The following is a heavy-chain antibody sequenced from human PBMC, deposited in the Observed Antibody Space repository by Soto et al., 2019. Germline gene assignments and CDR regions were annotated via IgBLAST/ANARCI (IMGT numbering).Heavy chain of an antibody. D-gene: IGHD6-6*01. CDR1: GGSITSYY. CDR2: IYYSGST. Sequence: SEILPLTCTVSGGSITSYYWSCIRQPTGKGLEWIGYIYYSGSTNYNPSLKSRVTISVDTSKNQFSLKLSSVTAADTAVYYCARHXSDAVAARPGDWFDPWGQGTLVTVSS. CDR3: ARHXSDAVAARPGDWFDP. V-gene: IGHV4-59*08. J-gene: IGHJ5*02.